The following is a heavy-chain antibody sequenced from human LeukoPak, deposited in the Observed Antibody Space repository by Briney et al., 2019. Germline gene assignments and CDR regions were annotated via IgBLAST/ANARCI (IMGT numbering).Heavy chain of an antibody. CDR1: GLTIDDYA. CDR3: ASTPRNGDYFDY. CDR2: ISWDGGTI. Sequence: RTGGSLRLSCATSGLTIDDYALNWVRQAPGKGLEWVALISWDGGTIYYVDSVKGRFTISRDNSKNSVYLQMNSLTSEDTAVYHCASTPRNGDYFDYWGQGTLVTVSS. D-gene: IGHD5/OR15-5a*01. V-gene: IGHV3-43D*03. J-gene: IGHJ4*02.